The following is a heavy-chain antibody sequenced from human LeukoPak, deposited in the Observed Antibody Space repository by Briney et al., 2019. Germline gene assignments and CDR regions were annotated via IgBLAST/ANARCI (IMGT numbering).Heavy chain of an antibody. CDR1: GFTFSSYA. Sequence: PGGSLRLSCAASGFTFSSYAMPWVRQAPGKGLEWVAVISYDGSNKYYADSVKGRFTISRDNSKNTLYLQMNSLRAEGTAVYYCASLYSYAGNLYYYGMDVWGQGTTVTVSS. J-gene: IGHJ6*02. CDR2: ISYDGSNK. D-gene: IGHD5-18*01. CDR3: ASLYSYAGNLYYYGMDV. V-gene: IGHV3-30-3*01.